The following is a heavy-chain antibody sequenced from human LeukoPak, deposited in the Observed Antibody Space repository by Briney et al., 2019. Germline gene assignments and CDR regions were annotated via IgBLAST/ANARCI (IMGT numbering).Heavy chain of an antibody. D-gene: IGHD3/OR15-3a*01. CDR1: GFTFTSSA. CDR2: IVVGSGNT. CDR3: AADPDLSNWFDP. Sequence: ATSVKVSCKASGFTFTSSAIQWVRQARGQRLEWIGWIVVGSGNTNYAQKLQERVTITRDMSTSTAYMELSSLRSEDTAVYYCAADPDLSNWFDPWGQGTLVTVSS. J-gene: IGHJ5*02. V-gene: IGHV1-58*02.